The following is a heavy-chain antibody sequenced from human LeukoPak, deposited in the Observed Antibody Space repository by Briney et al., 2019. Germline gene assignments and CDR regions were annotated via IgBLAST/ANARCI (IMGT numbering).Heavy chain of an antibody. CDR1: GFYFSSYW. CDR2: IKQDGSEK. CDR3: ARPRYCSSTNCYLDY. J-gene: IGHJ4*02. Sequence: GGSLRLSCAVSGFYFSSYWMSWVRQAPGKGLEWVANIKQDGSEKYYVDSVKGRFTISRDNAKNSLYLQMNSLRVEDTAVYYCARPRYCSSTNCYLDYWGQGTLVTVSS. V-gene: IGHV3-7*01. D-gene: IGHD2-2*01.